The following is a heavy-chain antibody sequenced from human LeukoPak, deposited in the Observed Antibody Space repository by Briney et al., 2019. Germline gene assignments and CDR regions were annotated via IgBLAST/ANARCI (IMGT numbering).Heavy chain of an antibody. V-gene: IGHV1-69*13. Sequence: SVKVSCKASGGTFSSYAISWVRQAPGQGLEWMGGIIPIFGTANYAQKFQGRVTITADESTSTAYMELSSLRSEDTAVYYCARDGLSITGTTGVNWFDPWGQGTLVTVSS. CDR1: GGTFSSYA. CDR2: IIPIFGTA. D-gene: IGHD1-7*01. CDR3: ARDGLSITGTTGVNWFDP. J-gene: IGHJ5*02.